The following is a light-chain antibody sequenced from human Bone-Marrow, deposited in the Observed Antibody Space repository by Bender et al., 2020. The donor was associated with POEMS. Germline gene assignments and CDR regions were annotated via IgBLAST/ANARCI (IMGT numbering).Light chain of an antibody. CDR2: RDS. J-gene: IGLJ3*02. CDR1: VLANKY. Sequence: SYELTQPSSVSVSPGQTATITCSGDVLANKYARWFQQRPGQAPILVIYRDSERPSGIPERVSGSSSGTTVTLTISGGQVEDEAEYYCPSTADNNLWMFGGGTRRTVL. V-gene: IGLV3-27*01. CDR3: PSTADNNLWM.